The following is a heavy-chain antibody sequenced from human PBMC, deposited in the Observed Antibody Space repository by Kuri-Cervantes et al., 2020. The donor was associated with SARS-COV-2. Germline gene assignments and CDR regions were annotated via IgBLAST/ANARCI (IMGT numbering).Heavy chain of an antibody. J-gene: IGHJ6*03. CDR1: GGSISSHY. Sequence: SETLSLTCTVSGGSISSHYWSWIRQPPGKGLEWIGYIYYSGSTNYNPSLKSRVTISIDTARTHFSMNLGSVTVADTARYYCARVRWEPSYYYYYMDVWGTGTTVTVSS. V-gene: IGHV4-59*11. CDR3: ARVRWEPSYYYYYMDV. D-gene: IGHD1-26*01. CDR2: IYYSGST.